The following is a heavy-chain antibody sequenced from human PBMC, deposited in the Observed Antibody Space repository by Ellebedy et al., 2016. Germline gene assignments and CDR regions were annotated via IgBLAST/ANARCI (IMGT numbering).Heavy chain of an antibody. D-gene: IGHD3-9*01. CDR2: IYYSGST. CDR3: ARLRYFDWLMPGCYMDV. J-gene: IGHJ6*03. Sequence: GSLRLSXTVSGGSISSYYWSWIRQPPGKGLEWIGYIYYSGSTNYNPSLKSRVTISVDTSKNQFSLKLSSVTAADTAVYYCARLRYFDWLMPGCYMDVWGKGTTVTVSS. CDR1: GGSISSYY. V-gene: IGHV4-59*13.